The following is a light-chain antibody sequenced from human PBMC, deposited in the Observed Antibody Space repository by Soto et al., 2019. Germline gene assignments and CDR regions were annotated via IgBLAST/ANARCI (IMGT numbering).Light chain of an antibody. CDR3: QQYGSTPLT. J-gene: IGKJ4*01. CDR1: QSVRSNY. V-gene: IGKV3-20*01. Sequence: EIVLKQSPDTLSLSPGERATLSCRASQSVRSNYLAWYQQKPGQAPRFLIYDASSRATGIPDRFSGSGSGTDFTLTISILEPEDFAVYYCQQYGSTPLTFGGGTKVDIK. CDR2: DAS.